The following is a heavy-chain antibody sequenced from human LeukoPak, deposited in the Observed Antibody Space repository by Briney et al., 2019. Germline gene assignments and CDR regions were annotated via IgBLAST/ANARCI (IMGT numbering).Heavy chain of an antibody. CDR1: GYTFTSYY. D-gene: IGHD2-2*01. Sequence: ASVKVSCKASGYTFTSYYIHWARQAPGQGLEWMGIINPSGGSTSYAQKFQGRVTMTRDTSTSTVYMELSSLRSEDTAVYYCARVVPAAIWGIDNWGQGTLVTVSS. J-gene: IGHJ4*02. CDR2: INPSGGST. CDR3: ARVVPAAIWGIDN. V-gene: IGHV1-46*01.